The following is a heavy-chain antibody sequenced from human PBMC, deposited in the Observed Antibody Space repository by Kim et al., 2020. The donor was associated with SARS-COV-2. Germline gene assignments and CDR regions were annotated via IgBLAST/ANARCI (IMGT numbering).Heavy chain of an antibody. D-gene: IGHD1-7*01. Sequence: GGSLRLSCSASGFTFTSYAMAWVRQAPGKGLEYVSAISFNGGIAIYSDSVKGRFTISRDNSKNTLFLQMNSLRADDTAVYCCVYNWNCDHWGQGTLVTVSS. CDR3: VYNWNCDH. J-gene: IGHJ4*02. CDR1: GFTFTSYA. V-gene: IGHV3-64D*06. CDR2: ISFNGGIA.